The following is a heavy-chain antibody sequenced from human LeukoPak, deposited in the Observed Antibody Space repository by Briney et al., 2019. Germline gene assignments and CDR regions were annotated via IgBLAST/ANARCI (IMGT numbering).Heavy chain of an antibody. CDR2: ISYDGSNK. D-gene: IGHD5-12*01. J-gene: IGHJ5*02. Sequence: GRSLRLSCAASGFTFSSYAMHWVRQAPGKGLEWVAVISYDGSNKYYADSVKGRFTISRDNSKNTLYLQMNSLRAEDTAVYYCARAATEFQNWFDPWGQGAPVTVSS. CDR3: ARAATEFQNWFDP. CDR1: GFTFSSYA. V-gene: IGHV3-30-3*01.